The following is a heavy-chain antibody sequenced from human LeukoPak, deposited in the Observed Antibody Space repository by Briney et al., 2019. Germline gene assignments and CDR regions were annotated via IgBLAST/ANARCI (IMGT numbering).Heavy chain of an antibody. CDR2: ISSSSGTI. CDR3: ARASGYCSGTSCEYFDY. V-gene: IGHV3-48*04. Sequence: PGGSLRLSCAASGFTFRSYNMNWVRQAPGKGLEWVSYISSSSGTIYYADSVKGRFTISRDNAKNSLYLQMNSLRAEDTAVYYWARASGYCSGTSCEYFDYWGQGTLVTVPS. D-gene: IGHD2-2*01. CDR1: GFTFRSYN. J-gene: IGHJ4*02.